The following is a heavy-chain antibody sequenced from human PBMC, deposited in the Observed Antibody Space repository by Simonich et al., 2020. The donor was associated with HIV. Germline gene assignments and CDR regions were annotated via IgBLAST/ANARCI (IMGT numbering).Heavy chain of an antibody. CDR2: INHSRRT. Sequence: QVQLQQWGAGLLKPSETLSLTCAVYGGSFSGYYWGWIRQPPGKGLEWIGEINHSRRTNYNPSLKGLVTISVDTSKNQFSLKLSSVTAADTAVYYCARRHPTTVTTPYFDYWGQGTLVTVSS. CDR1: GGSFSGYY. D-gene: IGHD4-17*01. V-gene: IGHV4-34*01. J-gene: IGHJ4*02. CDR3: ARRHPTTVTTPYFDY.